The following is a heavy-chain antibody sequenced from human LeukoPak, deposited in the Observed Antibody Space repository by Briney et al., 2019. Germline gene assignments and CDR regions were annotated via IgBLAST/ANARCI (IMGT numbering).Heavy chain of an antibody. CDR1: GFTFSIYA. D-gene: IGHD1-26*01. CDR3: ARSGLVGATSGRLYFDY. Sequence: GGSLRLPCAASGFTFSIYALSWVRRAPGKGLEWVSVISGSGDTTNLADSVKGRFTISRDNAKNSLYLQMNSLRAEDTAVYYCARSGLVGATSGRLYFDYWGQGTLVTVSS. V-gene: IGHV3-23*01. J-gene: IGHJ4*02. CDR2: ISGSGDTT.